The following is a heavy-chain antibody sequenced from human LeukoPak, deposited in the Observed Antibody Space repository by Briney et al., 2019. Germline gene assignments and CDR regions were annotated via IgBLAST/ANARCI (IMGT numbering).Heavy chain of an antibody. D-gene: IGHD5-18*01. CDR2: INHSGST. CDR1: GGSFSGYY. CDR3: AGSYGHYYYYYMDV. Sequence: SETLSLTCAVYGGSFSGYYWSWIRQPPGKGLEWIGEINHSGSTNYNPSLKSRVTISVDTSKNQFSLKLSSVTAADTAVYYCAGSYGHYYYYYMDVWGKGTTVTVSS. J-gene: IGHJ6*03. V-gene: IGHV4-34*01.